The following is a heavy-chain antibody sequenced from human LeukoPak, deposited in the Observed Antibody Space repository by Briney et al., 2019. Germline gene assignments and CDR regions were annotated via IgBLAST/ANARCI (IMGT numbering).Heavy chain of an antibody. CDR3: ARGHQLLTYYYYYDMDV. Sequence: SETLSLTCTVSGGSISSYYWSWIRQPLGKGLEWIGYIYYSGSTNYNPSLKSRVTISVDTSKNQFSLKLSSVTAADTAVYYCARGHQLLTYYYYYDMDVWGKGTTVTVSS. V-gene: IGHV4-59*01. CDR1: GGSISSYY. CDR2: IYYSGST. D-gene: IGHD2-2*01. J-gene: IGHJ6*04.